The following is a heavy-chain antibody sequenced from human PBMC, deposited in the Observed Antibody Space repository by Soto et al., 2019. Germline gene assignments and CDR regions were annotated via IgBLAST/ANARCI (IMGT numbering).Heavy chain of an antibody. CDR2: ISGSGGST. CDR3: AKHPAVRLETAFDY. Sequence: PGASLRLSCASSGFTFSSYAMGWLRQAPGKGLEWVSAISGSGGSTYHADSVKGRFTISRDNSKNTLYLQMNSLRAEDTAVYYCAKHPAVRLETAFDYWGQGTLVTVSS. CDR1: GFTFSSYA. D-gene: IGHD6-19*01. V-gene: IGHV3-23*01. J-gene: IGHJ4*02.